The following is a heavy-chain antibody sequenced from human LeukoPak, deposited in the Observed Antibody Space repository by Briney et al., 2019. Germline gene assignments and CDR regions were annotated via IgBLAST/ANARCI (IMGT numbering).Heavy chain of an antibody. CDR3: ARALFTPRGY. Sequence: GESLKISCAASGFTFDDYGMSWVRQAPGKGLEWVSGINWNGGSTGYADSVKGRFTISRDNAKNSLYLQMNSLRAEDTALYYCARALFTPRGYWGQGTLVTVSS. D-gene: IGHD3-10*01. CDR2: INWNGGST. J-gene: IGHJ4*02. V-gene: IGHV3-20*04. CDR1: GFTFDDYG.